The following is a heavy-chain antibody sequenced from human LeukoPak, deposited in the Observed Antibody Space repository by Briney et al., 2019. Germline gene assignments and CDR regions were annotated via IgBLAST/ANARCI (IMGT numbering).Heavy chain of an antibody. V-gene: IGHV1-18*01. CDR2: ACTDNSER. CDR3: VRDNWNEFDP. CDR1: GYRISSNG. J-gene: IGHJ5*02. Sequence: ASATVSCKASGYRISSNGISWVCLAPEQGLEWVGWACTDNSERNYAPRFQGRVTMTADTSTSTAYMELRSLRADDTAVYYCVRDNWNEFDPWGQGTLVTVSS. D-gene: IGHD1-20*01.